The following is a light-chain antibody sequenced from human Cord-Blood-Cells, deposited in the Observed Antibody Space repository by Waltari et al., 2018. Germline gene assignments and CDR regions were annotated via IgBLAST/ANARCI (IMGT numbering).Light chain of an antibody. CDR3: SSYTSSSTLV. V-gene: IGLV2-14*01. CDR2: DVS. CDR1: SRYVGGYNY. J-gene: IGLJ2*01. Sequence: QSALTQPVSVSGSPGQSITISCTGTSRYVGGYNYASWYQQHPGKAPKLMIYDVSKRPSGVSNRFSGSKSGNTASLTISGLQAEDEADYYCSSYTSSSTLVFGGGTKLTVL.